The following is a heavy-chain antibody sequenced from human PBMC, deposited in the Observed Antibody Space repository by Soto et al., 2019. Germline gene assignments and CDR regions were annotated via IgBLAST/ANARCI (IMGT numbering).Heavy chain of an antibody. Sequence: QVQLVQSGAEVKKPGSSVKVSCKSSGGTFSTYGFFWVRQAPGQGLEWMGGSIPIFGTTNYAQKIQDRVKITPYEVNGTVNMELASLNTENTAVYYSATGEVRVFNSPLRIEPWSPGALVT. CDR1: GGTFSTYG. CDR2: SIPIFGTT. CDR3: ATGEVRVFNSPLRIEP. V-gene: IGHV1-69*01. D-gene: IGHD1-1*01. J-gene: IGHJ5*02.